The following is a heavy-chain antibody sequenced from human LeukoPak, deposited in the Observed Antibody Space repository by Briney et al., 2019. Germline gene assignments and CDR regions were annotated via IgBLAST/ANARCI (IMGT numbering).Heavy chain of an antibody. D-gene: IGHD3-10*01. CDR2: IYYSGST. CDR3: ARVYGSGSYYNGYYYYYMDV. J-gene: IGHJ6*03. Sequence: WVRQPPGKGLEWIGSIYYSGSTYYNPSLKSRVTISVDTSKNQFSLKLSSVTAADTAVYYCARVYGSGSYYNGYYYYYMDVWGKGTTVTISS. V-gene: IGHV4-39*01.